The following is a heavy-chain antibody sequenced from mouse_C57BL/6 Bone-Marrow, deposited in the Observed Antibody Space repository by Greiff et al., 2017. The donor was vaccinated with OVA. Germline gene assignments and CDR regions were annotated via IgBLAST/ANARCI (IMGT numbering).Heavy chain of an antibody. Sequence: EVQLKESGAELVRPGASVKLSCTASGFNIKDDYMRWVKQRPEQGLEWIGWIDPENGDTEYASKLQGKATLTEDTSSNTAYLQLSSLTSEDTDVDYCTTIMTTVVADDDWGQGTTLTVSS. CDR3: TTIMTTVVADDD. CDR2: IDPENGDT. CDR1: GFNIKDDY. J-gene: IGHJ2*01. D-gene: IGHD1-1*01. V-gene: IGHV14-4*01.